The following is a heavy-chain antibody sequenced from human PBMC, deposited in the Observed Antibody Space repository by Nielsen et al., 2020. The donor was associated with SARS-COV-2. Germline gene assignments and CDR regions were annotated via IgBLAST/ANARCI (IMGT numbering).Heavy chain of an antibody. CDR1: GFTFSSYA. J-gene: IGHJ4*02. CDR3: ARVQHGESSSPPNFDY. CDR2: ISGSGGST. Sequence: GGSLRLSCAASGFTFSSYAMSWVRQAPGKGLEWVSAISGSGGSTYYADSVKGRFTISRDNSKNTLYLQMNSLRAEDTAVYYCARVQHGESSSPPNFDYWGQGTLVTVSS. D-gene: IGHD6-6*01. V-gene: IGHV3-23*01.